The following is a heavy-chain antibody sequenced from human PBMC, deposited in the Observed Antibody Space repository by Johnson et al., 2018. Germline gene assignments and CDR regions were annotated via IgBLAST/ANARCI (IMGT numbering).Heavy chain of an antibody. V-gene: IGHV1-46*01. CDR1: GYTFTSYY. J-gene: IGHJ6*02. Sequence: QLVQSGAEVKKPGASVKVSCKASGYTFTSYYMHWVRQAPGQGLEWMGIINPSGGSTSYAQKFQGRVTMTRDTSTSTVYMELSSLGSEDTAVYYCARDLTVTLYYYDGMDVWGQGTTVTVSS. CDR2: INPSGGST. D-gene: IGHD4-17*01. CDR3: ARDLTVTLYYYDGMDV.